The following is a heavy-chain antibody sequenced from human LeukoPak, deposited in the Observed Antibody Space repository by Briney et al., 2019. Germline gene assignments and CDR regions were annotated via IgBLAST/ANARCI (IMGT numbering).Heavy chain of an antibody. Sequence: ASVKVSCKASGYTFTSYGISWVRQAPGQGLEWMGWINPNSGGTNYAQKFQGRVTMTRDTSISTAYMELSSLKSDDTAVYYCARDRNSGSSLDIWGQGTMLTVSS. V-gene: IGHV1-2*02. CDR1: GYTFTSYG. CDR2: INPNSGGT. D-gene: IGHD6-6*01. CDR3: ARDRNSGSSLDI. J-gene: IGHJ3*02.